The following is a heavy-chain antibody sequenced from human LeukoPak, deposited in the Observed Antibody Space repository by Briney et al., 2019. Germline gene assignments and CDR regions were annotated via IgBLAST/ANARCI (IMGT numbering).Heavy chain of an antibody. CDR2: ISDSGGST. CDR3: ASSYGNCAEYHFDY. CDR1: GFAFRSNA. V-gene: IGHV3-23*01. Sequence: GGSLRLSCVASGFAFRSNAMSWVRQAPGKGLEWVSLISDSGGSTNYADSVKGRFTISRDNSKNTLYLQMNTLRAEDTAIYYCASSYGNCAEYHFDYWGQGTLVTVFS. J-gene: IGHJ4*02. D-gene: IGHD3-10*01.